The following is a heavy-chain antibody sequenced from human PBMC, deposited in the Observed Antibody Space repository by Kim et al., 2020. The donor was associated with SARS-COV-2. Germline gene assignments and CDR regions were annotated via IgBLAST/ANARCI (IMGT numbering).Heavy chain of an antibody. J-gene: IGHJ4*02. CDR3: AKAGDRDFWSGYSYYFDY. V-gene: IGHV3-43*01. D-gene: IGHD3-3*01. Sequence: GRFTTSRDNSKNSLYLQMNSLRTEDNALYYCAKAGDRDFWSGYSYYFDYWGQGTLVTVSS.